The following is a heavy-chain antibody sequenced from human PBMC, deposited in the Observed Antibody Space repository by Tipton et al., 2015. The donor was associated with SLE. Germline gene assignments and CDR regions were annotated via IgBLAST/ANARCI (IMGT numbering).Heavy chain of an antibody. J-gene: IGHJ4*02. CDR3: TSPLD. V-gene: IGHV3-33*01. CDR1: GLTFSNSG. CDR2: IWSDGSNR. Sequence: SLRLSCTASGLTFSNSGMHWVRQAPGKGLEWVATIWSDGSNRYYADSVKGRFTISRDNSKRTLYLQMNSLRADDTAVYYCTSPLDWGQGTLVTVSS.